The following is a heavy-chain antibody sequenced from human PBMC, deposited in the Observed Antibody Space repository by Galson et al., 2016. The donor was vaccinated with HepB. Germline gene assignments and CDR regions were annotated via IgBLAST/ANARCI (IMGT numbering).Heavy chain of an antibody. J-gene: IGHJ4*02. CDR3: ARLGAALDY. CDR2: IYYSGNT. CDR1: GGSVSSGDYY. Sequence: ETLSLTCTVSGGSVSSGDYYWNWIRQPPGKGPEWIAYIYYSGNTNYNPPLKDRLSISADTANNQFSLKLNSVTAADTAIYFCARLGAALDYWGQGILVTVSS. D-gene: IGHD1-26*01. V-gene: IGHV4-61*08.